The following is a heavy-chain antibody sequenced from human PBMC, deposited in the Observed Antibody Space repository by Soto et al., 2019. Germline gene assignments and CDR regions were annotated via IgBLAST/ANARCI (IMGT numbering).Heavy chain of an antibody. J-gene: IGHJ6*02. Sequence: GGSLRLSCAASGFTFSSYRMHWVRQAPGKGLEWVAVISYDGSNKYYADSVKGRFTISRDNSKNTLYLQMNSLRAEDTAVYYCAKVSSSGWSHYYYYGMDVWGQGTTVTVSS. CDR3: AKVSSSGWSHYYYYGMDV. V-gene: IGHV3-30*18. CDR1: GFTFSSYR. CDR2: ISYDGSNK. D-gene: IGHD6-19*01.